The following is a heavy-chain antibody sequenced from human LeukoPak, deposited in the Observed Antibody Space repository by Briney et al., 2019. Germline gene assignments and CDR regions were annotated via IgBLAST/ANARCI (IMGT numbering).Heavy chain of an antibody. CDR2: IKQDGSEI. CDR1: GFTFNNYW. J-gene: IGHJ4*02. Sequence: PGGSLRLSCAASGFTFNNYWMSWVRQAPGKGLEWVANIKQDGSEIYYVDSVKGRFTISRDNAKNSPYLQMNSLRAEDTAVYYCARARWVSGCYYFDYWGQGTLVTVSS. D-gene: IGHD6-19*01. CDR3: ARARWVSGCYYFDY. V-gene: IGHV3-7*01.